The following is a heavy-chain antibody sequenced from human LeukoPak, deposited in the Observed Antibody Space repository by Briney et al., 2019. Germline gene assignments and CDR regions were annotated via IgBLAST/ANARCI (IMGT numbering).Heavy chain of an antibody. V-gene: IGHV3-9*01. D-gene: IGHD3-9*01. J-gene: IGHJ4*02. Sequence: TGGSLRLSCAASGFTFDDYAMHWVRPAPGKGLEWVSGISWNSGSIGYADSVRGRFTISRDNAKTSLYLQMNSLRAEDTALYYCAKGQMLRLRYFDWLLDYWGQGTLVTVSS. CDR1: GFTFDDYA. CDR2: ISWNSGSI. CDR3: AKGQMLRLRYFDWLLDY.